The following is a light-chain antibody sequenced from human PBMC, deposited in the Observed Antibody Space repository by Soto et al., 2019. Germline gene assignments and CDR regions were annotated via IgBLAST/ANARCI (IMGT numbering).Light chain of an antibody. Sequence: EIVMTQSPATLSVSPGERATQSCRASQSVNSNYLAWYQQKPGQAPRLLIYGISKRATDIPDRFSGSGSGTEFTLTISSLQPEDFATYYCQQHGQWPITFGQGTRLEIK. CDR2: GIS. V-gene: IGKV3D-15*01. CDR1: QSVNSN. J-gene: IGKJ5*01. CDR3: QQHGQWPIT.